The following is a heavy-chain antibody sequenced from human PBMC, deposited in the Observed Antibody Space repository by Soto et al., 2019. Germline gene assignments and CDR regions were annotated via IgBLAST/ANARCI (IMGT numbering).Heavy chain of an antibody. CDR2: IKGDASSI. CDR1: GFTFSDYW. V-gene: IGHV3-74*01. Sequence: EVQLVESGGGLVQPGGSLRLSCAASGFTFSDYWMHWVRQAPGKGLVWVSRIKGDASSIAYADSVRGRFTSSRDNAKNTLYLQTNSLRAEDTAVYYCARRLRGYYGKDVWGQGTTGTVSS. J-gene: IGHJ6*02. D-gene: IGHD4-17*01. CDR3: ARRLRGYYGKDV.